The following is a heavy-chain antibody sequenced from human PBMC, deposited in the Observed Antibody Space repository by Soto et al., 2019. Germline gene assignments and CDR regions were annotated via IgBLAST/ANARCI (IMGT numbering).Heavy chain of an antibody. CDR2: ISGSGGST. Sequence: PGGSLRLSCAASGFTFSSYAMSWVRQAPGKGLEWVSAISGSGGSTYYADSVKGRFTISRDNSKNTLYLQMNSLRAEDTAVYYCANNYDFWSGYPSGGMDVWGQGTTVTVSS. CDR3: ANNYDFWSGYPSGGMDV. J-gene: IGHJ6*02. V-gene: IGHV3-23*01. CDR1: GFTFSSYA. D-gene: IGHD3-3*01.